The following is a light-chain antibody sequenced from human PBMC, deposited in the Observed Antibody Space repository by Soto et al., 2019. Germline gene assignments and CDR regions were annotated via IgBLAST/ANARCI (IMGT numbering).Light chain of an antibody. Sequence: QSALTQPPSASGSPGQSVTISCTGTSSDVGGYNYVSWYQQHPGKAPKLMIYEVSKRPSGGPDSFSGSKSGNTASLTVSGLQAEDEADYYCSSYSGSNLYVFGTGTKLTVL. J-gene: IGLJ1*01. CDR1: SSDVGGYNY. CDR3: SSYSGSNLYV. CDR2: EVS. V-gene: IGLV2-8*01.